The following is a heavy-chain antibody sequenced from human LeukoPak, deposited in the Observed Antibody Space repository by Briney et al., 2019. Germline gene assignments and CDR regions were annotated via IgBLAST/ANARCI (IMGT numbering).Heavy chain of an antibody. V-gene: IGHV7-4-1*02. CDR1: GYTFTGYY. D-gene: IGHD3-10*01. Sequence: GASVKVSCKASGYTFTGYYMHWVRQAPGQGLEWMGWINTNTGNPTYAQGFTGRFVFSLDTSVSTAYLQISSLKAEDTAVYYCARDWDRYYYGSGSPPAVMDVWGQGTTVTVSS. CDR2: INTNTGNP. J-gene: IGHJ6*02. CDR3: ARDWDRYYYGSGSPPAVMDV.